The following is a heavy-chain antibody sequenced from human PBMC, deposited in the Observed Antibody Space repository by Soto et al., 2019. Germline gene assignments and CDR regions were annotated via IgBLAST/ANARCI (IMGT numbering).Heavy chain of an antibody. Sequence: SETLSLTCTVSGGSISSYYWSWIRQPPGKGLEWIGYIYYSGSTNYNPSLKSRVTISVDTSKNQFSLKLSSVTAADTAVYYCARGGTHDFWSGYRPSYYYYYMDVWGKGTTVTVSS. V-gene: IGHV4-59*01. CDR1: GGSISSYY. CDR3: ARGGTHDFWSGYRPSYYYYYMDV. CDR2: IYYSGST. D-gene: IGHD3-3*01. J-gene: IGHJ6*03.